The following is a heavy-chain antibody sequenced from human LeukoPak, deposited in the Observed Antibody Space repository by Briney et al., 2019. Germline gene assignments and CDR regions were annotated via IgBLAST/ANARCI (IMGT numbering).Heavy chain of an antibody. J-gene: IGHJ5*02. V-gene: IGHV1-2*02. CDR3: ARDLVGYCSSTSCYHNWFDP. D-gene: IGHD2-2*01. Sequence: GASVKVSCKASGYTLTGYYMHWVRQAPGQGLEWMGWINPNSGGTNYAQKFQGRVTMTRDTSISTAYMELSRLRSDDTAVYYCARDLVGYCSSTSCYHNWFDPWGQGTLVTVSS. CDR2: INPNSGGT. CDR1: GYTLTGYY.